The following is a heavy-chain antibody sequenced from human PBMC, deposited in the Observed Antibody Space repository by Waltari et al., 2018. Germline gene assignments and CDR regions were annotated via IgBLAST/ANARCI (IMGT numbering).Heavy chain of an antibody. D-gene: IGHD3-16*01. J-gene: IGHJ4*01. CDR1: GFNFNMST. CDR2: IRSKSNNDAT. CDR3: AKQKTGGANDF. V-gene: IGHV3-73*02. Sequence: EVHLVESGGGLVQPGGSLKISCAASGFNFNMSTIHWVRQAPGKGLEWIGRIRSKSNNDATAYGASVKDRFSISRDDSRNTAFLEMNSLKTDDSAVYYCAKQKTGGANDFWGQGTLVTVST.